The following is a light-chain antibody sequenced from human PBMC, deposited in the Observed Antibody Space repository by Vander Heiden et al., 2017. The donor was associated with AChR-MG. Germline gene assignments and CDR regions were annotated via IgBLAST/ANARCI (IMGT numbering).Light chain of an antibody. J-gene: IGLJ2*01. V-gene: IGLV3-21*02. CDR2: DDF. CDR1: EIGYIS. Sequence: SYVLTQPPSMSVAPGATARITCGGNEIGYISLQWYQQKPGQAPVLLIYDDFERPSGIPERFSGSNSGDTATLTITRVEAGDEADYYCQVWDNNIDHPVFGGGTKLTVL. CDR3: QVWDNNIDHPV.